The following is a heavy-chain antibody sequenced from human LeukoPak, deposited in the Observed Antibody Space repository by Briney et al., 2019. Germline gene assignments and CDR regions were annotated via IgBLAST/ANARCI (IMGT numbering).Heavy chain of an antibody. Sequence: SETLSLTCTVSGGSISSGSYYWGWIRQPPGKGLESIGTIYYSGSTYYNPSLKSRVTISVDTSKNQFSLKLSSVTAADTAVYYCASLPWGVRGLIIQDFHYWGQGTLVTVSS. CDR3: ASLPWGVRGLIIQDFHY. V-gene: IGHV4-39*07. CDR1: GGSISSGSYY. CDR2: IYYSGST. D-gene: IGHD3-10*01. J-gene: IGHJ4*02.